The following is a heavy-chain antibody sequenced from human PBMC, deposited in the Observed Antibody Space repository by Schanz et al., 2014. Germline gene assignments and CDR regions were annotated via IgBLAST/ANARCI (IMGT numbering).Heavy chain of an antibody. CDR1: GFTFSTYA. J-gene: IGHJ4*02. Sequence: EVKLLESGGHLVQPGGSLRLSCVASGFTFSTYAMSWVRQAPGKGPEWVSSLTGSGGGTYYADSVRGRFAISRDNSKNTLYLEMNSLRAEDTAVYYCAKDHPSSGWPAFDVWGQGTQVTVSS. CDR2: LTGSGGGT. D-gene: IGHD6-19*01. V-gene: IGHV3-23*01. CDR3: AKDHPSSGWPAFDV.